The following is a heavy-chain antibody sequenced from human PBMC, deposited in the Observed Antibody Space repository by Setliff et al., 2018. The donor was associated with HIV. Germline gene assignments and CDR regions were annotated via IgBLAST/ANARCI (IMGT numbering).Heavy chain of an antibody. CDR1: GGSISGHY. V-gene: IGHV4-4*09. D-gene: IGHD3-10*01. J-gene: IGHJ5*02. Sequence: PSETLSLTCTASGGSISGHYWSWIRQPPGRGLEWIGYIYSSGSTNFNPPLQSRVTISVDTSKNQFSLKLSSVTAADTAVYYCARHSGVASPNWLDPWGQGTLVTVSS. CDR2: IYSSGST. CDR3: ARHSGVASPNWLDP.